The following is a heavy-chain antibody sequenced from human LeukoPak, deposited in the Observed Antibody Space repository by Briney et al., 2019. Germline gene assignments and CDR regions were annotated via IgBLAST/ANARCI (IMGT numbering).Heavy chain of an antibody. Sequence: SETLSLTCTVSGGSMSSYYWTWIRQPPGKGLQWIGYISYSGSTNYSPSLKSRVTISVDTSKNQLSLKLSSVTAADTAVYYCARGGGSCSNSTCYSWFDPWGQGTLVTVSS. D-gene: IGHD2-2*01. J-gene: IGHJ5*02. CDR1: GGSMSSYY. CDR2: ISYSGST. CDR3: ARGGGSCSNSTCYSWFDP. V-gene: IGHV4-59*01.